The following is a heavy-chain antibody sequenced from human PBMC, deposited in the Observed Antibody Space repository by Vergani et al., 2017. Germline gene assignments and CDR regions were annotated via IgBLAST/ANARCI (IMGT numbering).Heavy chain of an antibody. J-gene: IGHJ2*01. CDR2: TSIDKGER. CDR3: ARAILSFGELLSEGSRYSDV. CDR1: GYTFDTYG. V-gene: IGHV1-18*04. D-gene: IGHD3-10*01. Sequence: QVQLVQSGTEVKRPGASVKVSCKASGYTFDTYGITWVRQAPGQGLEWMAWTSIDKGERKSAQRFEGRVTMTTDTSTSTAYMELRNLRHDDTAVYYCARAILSFGELLSEGSRYSDVWGRGTLVSVSS.